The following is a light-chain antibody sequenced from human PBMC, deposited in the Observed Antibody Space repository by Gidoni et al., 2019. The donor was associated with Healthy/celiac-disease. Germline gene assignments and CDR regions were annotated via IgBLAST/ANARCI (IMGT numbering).Light chain of an antibody. V-gene: IGKV3-11*01. J-gene: IGKJ4*01. Sequence: DIVLTQSPATLSLSPVERATISCRARQSVSSSLAWYQQKPGQAPRLLIYDASNRATGIPARFSGSGSGTDFTLIISSLEPEDFAVYYCHQRSNWPLLTFGGGTKVEIK. CDR1: QSVSSS. CDR2: DAS. CDR3: HQRSNWPLLT.